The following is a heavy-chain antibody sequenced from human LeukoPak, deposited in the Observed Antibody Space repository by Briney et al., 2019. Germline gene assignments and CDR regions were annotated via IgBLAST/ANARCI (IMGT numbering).Heavy chain of an antibody. CDR3: AKGYSSGWYIGF. Sequence: GGSLRLSCAASGFTFSSYAMSWVRQAPGKGLEWVSPISGSGSSTYYADSVKDRFTISRDNAKNSLYLQMNSLRAEDTALYYCAKGYSSGWYIGFWGQGTLVTVSS. D-gene: IGHD6-19*01. CDR1: GFTFSSYA. V-gene: IGHV3-23*01. J-gene: IGHJ4*02. CDR2: ISGSGSST.